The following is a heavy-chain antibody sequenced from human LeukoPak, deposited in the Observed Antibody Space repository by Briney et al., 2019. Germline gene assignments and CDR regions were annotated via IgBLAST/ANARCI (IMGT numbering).Heavy chain of an antibody. CDR2: INPNSGGT. J-gene: IGHJ5*02. Sequence: ASVKVSCKASGYSFTGYYIHWVRQAPGQGLEWMGWINPNSGGTNYAQKFQGRVTMTRDTSISTAYMELSRLRSDDTAVYYCARVGYDFWSGRPGWWFDPWGQGTLVTVSS. CDR1: GYSFTGYY. D-gene: IGHD3-3*01. CDR3: ARVGYDFWSGRPGWWFDP. V-gene: IGHV1-2*02.